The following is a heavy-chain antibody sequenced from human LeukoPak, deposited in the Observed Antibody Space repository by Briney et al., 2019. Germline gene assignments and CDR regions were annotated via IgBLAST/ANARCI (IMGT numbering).Heavy chain of an antibody. Sequence: GASVKVSCRTSGYMFTTYGISWVRQAPGQGLEWVGLISANNGNTKYAQRLQDRVTMTTNTSTLTAYMELRSLRSDDTAVFYCARHPPHSNGAFHIWGQGTMVTVSS. CDR3: ARHPPHSNGAFHI. CDR1: GYMFTTYG. D-gene: IGHD1-1*01. J-gene: IGHJ3*02. V-gene: IGHV1-18*01. CDR2: ISANNGNT.